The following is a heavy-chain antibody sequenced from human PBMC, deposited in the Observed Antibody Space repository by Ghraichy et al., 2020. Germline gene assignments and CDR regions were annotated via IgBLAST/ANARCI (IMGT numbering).Heavy chain of an antibody. V-gene: IGHV3-7*03. CDR2: IKEDVSEK. D-gene: IGHD3-16*01. Sequence: GGSLRLSCTTSGFTFSTFWMSWVRQAPGKGLEWVANIKEDVSEKYYVDSVKGRFTISRDNGKNSVFLQMSSLRADDTAVYYCARDITLNWGQGALVTVSS. CDR3: ARDITLN. CDR1: GFTFSTFW. J-gene: IGHJ4*02.